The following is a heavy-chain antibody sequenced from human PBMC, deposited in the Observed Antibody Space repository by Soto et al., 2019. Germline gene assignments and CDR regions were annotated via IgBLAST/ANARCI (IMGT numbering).Heavy chain of an antibody. V-gene: IGHV5-51*01. J-gene: IGHJ6*02. CDR3: ARSDWRTYYPYYYYGMDV. CDR1: GYSFTSYW. D-gene: IGHD1-26*01. CDR2: IYPGDSDT. Sequence: GESLKISCKGSGYSFTSYWIGWVRQMPGKGLEWMGIIYPGDSDTRYSPSFQGQVTISADKSVSTAYLQWSSLKASDTAMYYCARSDWRTYYPYYYYGMDVCGQGTTVTVYS.